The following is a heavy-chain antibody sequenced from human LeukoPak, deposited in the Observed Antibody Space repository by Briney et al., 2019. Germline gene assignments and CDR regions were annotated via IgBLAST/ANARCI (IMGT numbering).Heavy chain of an antibody. V-gene: IGHV4-34*01. CDR3: ALRWIQLRYENWFDP. Sequence: ASETLSLTCAVYGGSFSGYYWSWIRQPPGKGLEWLGEINHSGSTNYNPSLMSRVTISVDTSKNQFSLKLSSVTAADTAVYYCALRWIQLRYENWFDPWGQGTLVTVSS. CDR2: INHSGST. J-gene: IGHJ5*02. D-gene: IGHD5-18*01. CDR1: GGSFSGYY.